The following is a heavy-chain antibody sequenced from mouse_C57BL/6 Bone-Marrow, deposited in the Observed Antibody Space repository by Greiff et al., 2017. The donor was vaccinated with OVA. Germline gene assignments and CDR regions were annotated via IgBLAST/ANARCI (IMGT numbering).Heavy chain of an antibody. J-gene: IGHJ4*01. CDR3: ARNGRYYGSGAMDY. CDR2: IWNGGGT. V-gene: IGHV2-9-1*01. D-gene: IGHD1-1*01. Sequence: QVQLKESGPGLVAPSQSLSITCTVSGFSLTSYAISWVRQPPGKGLEWLGVIWNGGGTNYNSALKSRLSISKDNSKSQVFLKMNSLQTDDTARYYCARNGRYYGSGAMDYWGQGTSVTVSS. CDR1: GFSLTSYA.